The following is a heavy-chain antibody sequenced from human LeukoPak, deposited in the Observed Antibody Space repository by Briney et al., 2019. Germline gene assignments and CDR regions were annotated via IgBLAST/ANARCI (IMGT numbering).Heavy chain of an antibody. V-gene: IGHV4-39*01. J-gene: IGHJ4*02. CDR2: IYYSGST. D-gene: IGHD3-10*01. CDR1: GGSISSSSYY. CDR3: ARHYGSGSYYKAPFDY. Sequence: SETLSLTCTVSGGSISSSSYYWGRIRRPPGKGLEWIGSIYYSGSTYYNPSLKSRVTISVDTSKNQFSLKLSSVTAADTAVYYCARHYGSGSYYKAPFDYWGQGTLVTVSS.